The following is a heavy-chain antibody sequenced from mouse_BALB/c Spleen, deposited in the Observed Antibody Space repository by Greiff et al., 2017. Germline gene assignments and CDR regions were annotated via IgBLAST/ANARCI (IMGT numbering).Heavy chain of an antibody. D-gene: IGHD1-1*01. Sequence: QVQLQQSGAELAKPGASVKMSCKASGYTFTSYWMHWVKQRPGQGLEWIGYINPSTGYTEYNQKFKDKATLTADKSSSTAYMQLSSLTSEDSAVYYCAREVYYGSSPFAYWGQGALVTVSA. J-gene: IGHJ3*01. CDR3: AREVYYGSSPFAY. CDR2: INPSTGYT. CDR1: GYTFTSYW. V-gene: IGHV1-7*01.